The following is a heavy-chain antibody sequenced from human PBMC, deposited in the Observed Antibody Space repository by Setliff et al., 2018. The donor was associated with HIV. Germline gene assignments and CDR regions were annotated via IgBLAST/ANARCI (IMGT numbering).Heavy chain of an antibody. CDR1: GYTFTSYG. CDR2: ISAYNGNT. J-gene: IGHJ1*01. D-gene: IGHD6-6*01. V-gene: IGHV1-18*01. CDR3: ARDPAPSSSASYFQH. Sequence: GASVKVSCKASGYTFTSYGISWVRQAPGQGLEWTGWISAYNGNTNYAQKLQGRVTMTTDTSTSTAYMELRSLRSDDTAVYYCARDPAPSSSASYFQHWGQGTPVTVSS.